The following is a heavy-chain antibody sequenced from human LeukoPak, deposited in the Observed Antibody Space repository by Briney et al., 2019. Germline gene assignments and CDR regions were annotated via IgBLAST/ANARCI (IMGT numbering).Heavy chain of an antibody. CDR3: ARVTGYTIEDYFDY. D-gene: IGHD3-9*01. CDR1: GGSISSYY. V-gene: IGHV4-59*01. Sequence: SSETLSLTCTVSGGSISSYYWSWIRQPPGKGLEWIGYIYYSGSTNYNPSLKSRVTISVKTSKNQFSLKLRSVTAADTAVYYCARVTGYTIEDYFDYWGQGTLVTVSS. CDR2: IYYSGST. J-gene: IGHJ4*02.